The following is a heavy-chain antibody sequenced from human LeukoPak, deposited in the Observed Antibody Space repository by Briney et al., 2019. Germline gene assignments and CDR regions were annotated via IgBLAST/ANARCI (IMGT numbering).Heavy chain of an antibody. CDR1: GFTFSDYY. Sequence: PGGSLRLSCAASGFTFSDYYMSWLRQAPGKGLEWVSYISSSGSTIYYADSVKGRFTISRDNAKNSLYLQMNSLRAEDTAVYYCARDKATQNYYYYMDVWGKGTTVTVSS. CDR3: ARDKATQNYYYYMDV. J-gene: IGHJ6*03. CDR2: ISSSGSTI. D-gene: IGHD5-12*01. V-gene: IGHV3-11*01.